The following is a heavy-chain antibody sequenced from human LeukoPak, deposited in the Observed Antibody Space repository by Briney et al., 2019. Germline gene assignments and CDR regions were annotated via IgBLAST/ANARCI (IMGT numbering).Heavy chain of an antibody. Sequence: GGSLRLSCAASGFTFSSSSMNWVRQAPGKGLEWVSYISSSSSTIYYADSVKGRFTISRDNAKNSLYLQMNSLRAEDTAVYYCARGPYYAPDYWGQETLVTVSS. J-gene: IGHJ4*02. V-gene: IGHV3-48*01. D-gene: IGHD3-10*01. CDR2: ISSSSSTI. CDR1: GFTFSSSS. CDR3: ARGPYYAPDY.